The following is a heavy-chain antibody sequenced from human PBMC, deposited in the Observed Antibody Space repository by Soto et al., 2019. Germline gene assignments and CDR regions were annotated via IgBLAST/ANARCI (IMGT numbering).Heavy chain of an antibody. J-gene: IGHJ4*02. Sequence: DVQLLQSGGGLVQPGGSLRVSCAASGCSVSSYSMTWVRQAPGKGLEYVSGISVGGDRKVYADSVKGRFTVSRDNSKNILYLQTDSLRVDDTARYYCSRWDGYGDYWGQGTLVTVSS. CDR2: ISVGGDRK. CDR1: GCSVSSYS. CDR3: SRWDGYGDY. D-gene: IGHD3-16*01. V-gene: IGHV3-23*01.